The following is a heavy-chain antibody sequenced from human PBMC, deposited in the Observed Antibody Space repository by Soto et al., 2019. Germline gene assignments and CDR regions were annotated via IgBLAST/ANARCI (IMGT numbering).Heavy chain of an antibody. CDR1: GFNCSGYW. CDR2: INSDGSST. D-gene: IGHD3-22*01. J-gene: IGHJ5*02. V-gene: IGHV3-74*01. Sequence: GGALRLSCAASGFNCSGYWMPWIRQAPGKGVVWVSRINSDGSSTSYADSVKGRFANSRHNAKNTLYLQMNSLRAEGTAVYHCARATGYYPNWFHPWGQGTLVTVSS. CDR3: ARATGYYPNWFHP.